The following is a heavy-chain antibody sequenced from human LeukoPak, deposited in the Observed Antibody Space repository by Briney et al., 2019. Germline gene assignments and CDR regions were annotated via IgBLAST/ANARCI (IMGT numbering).Heavy chain of an antibody. D-gene: IGHD6-13*01. Sequence: GSLRLSCAASGFTFSSYWMSWVRQAPGKGREWVANIKQDGSEKYYVDSVKGRFTISRDNAKNSLYLQMNSMRAEDTAVYYCAREAGGSSWYGYYYYGMDVWGQGTTVTVSS. CDR3: AREAGGSSWYGYYYYGMDV. CDR1: GFTFSSYW. J-gene: IGHJ6*02. V-gene: IGHV3-7*01. CDR2: IKQDGSEK.